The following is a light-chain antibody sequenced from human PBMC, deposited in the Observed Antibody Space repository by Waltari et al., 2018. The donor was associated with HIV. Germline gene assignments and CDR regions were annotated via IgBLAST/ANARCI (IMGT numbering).Light chain of an antibody. CDR3: CSYAGSSPHVV. Sequence: QSALTQPASVSGSPGQSITISCTGTSSDVGSYNLFSWYQQHPGKAPKLMIYEGSKRPSGVSNRFSGSKSGNTASLTISGLQAEDEADYYCCSYAGSSPHVVFGGGTKLTVL. V-gene: IGLV2-23*01. CDR2: EGS. J-gene: IGLJ2*01. CDR1: SSDVGSYNL.